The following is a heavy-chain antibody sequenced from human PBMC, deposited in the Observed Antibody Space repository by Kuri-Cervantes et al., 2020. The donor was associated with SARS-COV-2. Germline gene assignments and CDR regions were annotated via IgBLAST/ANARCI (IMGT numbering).Heavy chain of an antibody. CDR1: GYTFTSYD. CDR3: AREDYDFWSGYSDY. CDR2: ISAYNGNT. V-gene: IGHV1-18*01. J-gene: IGHJ4*02. D-gene: IGHD3-3*01. Sequence: ASVKVSCKASGYTFTSYDINWVRRAPGQGLEWMGWISAYNGNTNYAQKLQGRVTMTTDTSTSTAYMELRSLRSDDTAVYYCAREDYDFWSGYSDYWGQGTLVTVSS.